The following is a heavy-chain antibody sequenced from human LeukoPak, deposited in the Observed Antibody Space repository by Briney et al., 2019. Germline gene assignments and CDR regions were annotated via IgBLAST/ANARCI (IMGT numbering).Heavy chain of an antibody. CDR1: GDSVSNNGVA. J-gene: IGHJ3*01. D-gene: IGHD1-1*01. V-gene: IGHV6-1*01. CDR2: TYFGSKWYI. CDR3: ARQRSRALDL. Sequence: PSQTLSLTCAISGDSVSNNGVAWNWIRLSPSRGLEWLGSTYFGSKWYIDYSPSVKIRITINPDTSKNQFSLQLNSVTPEDTAVYYCARQRSRALDLWGQGTMVTVSS.